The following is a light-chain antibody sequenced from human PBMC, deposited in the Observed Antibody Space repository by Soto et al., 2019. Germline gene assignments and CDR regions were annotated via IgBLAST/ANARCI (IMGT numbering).Light chain of an antibody. Sequence: QSALTQPRSVSGSPGQSVTISCTGTSSDFGRYNYVSWYQQHPGKAPKLMIYDVTKRPSGVPDRFSGSKSGNTASLTISGLQAEDEADYYCCSYAGTYDVVFGGGTKVTVL. CDR2: DVT. CDR3: CSYAGTYDVV. V-gene: IGLV2-11*01. J-gene: IGLJ2*01. CDR1: SSDFGRYNY.